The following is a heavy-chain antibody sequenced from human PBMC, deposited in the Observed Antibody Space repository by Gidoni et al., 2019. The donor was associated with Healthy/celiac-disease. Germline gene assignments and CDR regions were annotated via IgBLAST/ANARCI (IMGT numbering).Heavy chain of an antibody. J-gene: IGHJ6*02. CDR3: ARDGLGVVLRAGMDV. D-gene: IGHD3-3*01. CDR2: ISSSSSYI. CDR1: GFTFSSYS. Sequence: EVQLVESGGGLVKPGGSLRLSCAASGFTFSSYSMNWVRQAPGKGLEWVSSISSSSSYIYYADSVKGRFTISRDNAKNSLYLQMNSLRAEDTAVYYCARDGLGVVLRAGMDVWGQGTTVTVSS. V-gene: IGHV3-21*01.